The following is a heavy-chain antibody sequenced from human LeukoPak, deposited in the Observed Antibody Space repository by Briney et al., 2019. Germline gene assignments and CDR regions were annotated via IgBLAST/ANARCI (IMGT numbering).Heavy chain of an antibody. J-gene: IGHJ5*02. CDR3: AREGDICTSTSCYSWFDP. D-gene: IGHD2-2*01. Sequence: GASVKLSCKASGYTFTSYGISWVRQAPGQGLEWMGWISAHNGNKNYAQKFQGRVTMTTDTSTSTAYMELRSLRSDDTAVYYCAREGDICTSTSCYSWFDPWGQGTLVTVSS. V-gene: IGHV1-18*01. CDR1: GYTFTSYG. CDR2: ISAHNGNK.